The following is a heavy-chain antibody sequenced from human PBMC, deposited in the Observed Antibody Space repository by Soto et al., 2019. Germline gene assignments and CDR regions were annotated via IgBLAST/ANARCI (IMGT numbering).Heavy chain of an antibody. J-gene: IGHJ6*02. CDR3: ASGLSHYYYYGMDV. CDR2: IYHSGSS. V-gene: IGHV4-4*02. CDR1: GGSISSSNW. Sequence: SETLSLTCAVSGGSISSSNWWSWVRQPPGKGLEWIGEIYHSGSSNYNPSLKSRVTISVDKSKNQFSLKLSSVTAADTAVYYCASGLSHYYYYGMDVWGQGTTVTVSS. D-gene: IGHD2-2*01.